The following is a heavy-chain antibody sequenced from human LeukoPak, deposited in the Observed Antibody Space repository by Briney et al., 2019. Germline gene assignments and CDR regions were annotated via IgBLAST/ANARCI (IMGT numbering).Heavy chain of an antibody. D-gene: IGHD6-6*01. CDR1: GFTFSSYW. CDR3: AKDNLGIAARLVY. Sequence: PGGSLRLSCAASGFTFSSYWMSWVRQAPGKGLEWVANIKQDGSEKYYVDSVKGRFTISRDNAKNSLYLQMNSLRAEDTAVYYCAKDNLGIAARLVYWGQGTLVTVSS. CDR2: IKQDGSEK. J-gene: IGHJ4*02. V-gene: IGHV3-7*01.